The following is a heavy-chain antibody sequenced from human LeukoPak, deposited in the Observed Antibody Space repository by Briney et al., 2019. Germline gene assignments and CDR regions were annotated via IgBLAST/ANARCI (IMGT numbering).Heavy chain of an antibody. V-gene: IGHV3-21*01. Sequence: GGSLRLSCAASGFTFSSYSMNWVRQAPGKGLEWVSSISSNSNYIYYADSVKGRFTISRDNAKSSLYLQMNSLRAEDTAVYYCAREAGVGRYFDLWGRGTLVTVSS. CDR2: ISSNSNYI. D-gene: IGHD6-19*01. J-gene: IGHJ2*01. CDR3: AREAGVGRYFDL. CDR1: GFTFSSYS.